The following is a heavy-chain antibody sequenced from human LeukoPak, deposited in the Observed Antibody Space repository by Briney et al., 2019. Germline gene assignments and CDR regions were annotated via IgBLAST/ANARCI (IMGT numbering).Heavy chain of an antibody. CDR2: IWYDGGNT. V-gene: IGHV3-33*01. CDR3: ARRDLDAFDI. CDR1: GFTFSSYG. Sequence: PGGSLRLSCAASGFTFSSYGMHWVRQAPGKGLEWMALIWYDGGNTYYVDSVKGRFTISRNNFKNTLYLQMNSLRAEDTAVYYCARRDLDAFDIWGPGTMVTVSS. J-gene: IGHJ3*02.